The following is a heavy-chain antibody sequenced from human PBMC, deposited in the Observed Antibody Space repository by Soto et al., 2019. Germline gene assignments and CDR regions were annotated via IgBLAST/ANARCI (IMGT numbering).Heavy chain of an antibody. D-gene: IGHD6-25*01. V-gene: IGHV3-23*01. CDR2: ISGSGGTT. CDR3: AKFFVETGSNSGWPWSFHY. CDR1: GFTFSNYA. Sequence: EVQLLESGGGLVQPGRSLRLSCAASGFTFSNYAMSWVRQAPGQGLDWVSAISGSGGTTSYADSVKGRFTISRANSKNTLFLQMNSLRAEDAAVYYCAKFFVETGSNSGWPWSFHYWGQGTLVTVSS. J-gene: IGHJ4*02.